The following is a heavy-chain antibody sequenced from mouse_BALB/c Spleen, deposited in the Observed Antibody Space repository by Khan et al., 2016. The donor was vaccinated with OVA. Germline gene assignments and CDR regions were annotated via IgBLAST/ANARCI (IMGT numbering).Heavy chain of an antibody. CDR3: SSGGYGGFAY. V-gene: IGHV1-18*01. D-gene: IGHD1-1*01. Sequence: VRLQQSGPELVKPGASVKIPCKASGYTFTDYNMDWVKQSHGQSLEWIGDINPNNGDTFYNQKFKGKATLTVDQSSSTAYMELRILTNESTAVYCRSSGGYGGFAYWGQGTLVTVSA. CDR2: INPNNGDT. CDR1: GYTFTDYN. J-gene: IGHJ3*01.